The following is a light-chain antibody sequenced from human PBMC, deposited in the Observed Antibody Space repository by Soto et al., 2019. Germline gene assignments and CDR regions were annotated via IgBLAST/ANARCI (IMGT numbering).Light chain of an antibody. V-gene: IGKV3-20*01. CDR2: DAS. J-gene: IGKJ4*01. CDR3: QQFSSYPLP. CDR1: QSVSSSY. Sequence: EIVLTQSPGTLSLSPGDRATLSCRASQSVSSSYLAWYQQKPGQAPGLLIYDASSRATGIPDRFCGGGSGTDFTLTISRLEPEDFAVYYCQQFSSYPLPFGGGTKVDIK.